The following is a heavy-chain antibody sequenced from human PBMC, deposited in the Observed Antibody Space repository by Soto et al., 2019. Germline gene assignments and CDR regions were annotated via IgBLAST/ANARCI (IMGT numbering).Heavy chain of an antibody. CDR1: RGSISSGDYY. J-gene: IGHJ5*02. Sequence: PSETLSLTCTVSRGSISSGDYYWSWIRQPPGKGLEWIGYFYYSGSTFYNPSLKNRVTISLDTSRIQFSLKLCSVTAADTAVYDCVREGGENWFVPWGQGTLLTVSS. D-gene: IGHD3-16*01. CDR2: FYYSGST. V-gene: IGHV4-30-4*01. CDR3: VREGGENWFVP.